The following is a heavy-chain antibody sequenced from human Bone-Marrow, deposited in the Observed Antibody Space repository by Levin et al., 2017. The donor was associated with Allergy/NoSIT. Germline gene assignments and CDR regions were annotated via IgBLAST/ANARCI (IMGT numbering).Heavy chain of an antibody. CDR2: IYHSGST. D-gene: IGHD1-26*01. J-gene: IGHJ4*02. Sequence: PSETLSLTCTVSGSSISSGYYWGWIRQPPGKGLEWIGNIYHSGSTYYNPSLKSRVTISVDTSKNQFSLKLSSVTAADTAVYYCARLLGGSYFDYWGQGTLVTVSS. CDR1: GSSISSGYY. V-gene: IGHV4-38-2*02. CDR3: ARLLGGSYFDY.